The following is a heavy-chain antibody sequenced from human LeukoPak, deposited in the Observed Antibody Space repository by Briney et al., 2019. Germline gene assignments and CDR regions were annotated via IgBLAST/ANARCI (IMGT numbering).Heavy chain of an antibody. CDR3: ARDCGGGSCYGPYDAFDI. CDR1: GFTFSDYY. Sequence: GGSLRLSCAASGFTFSDYYMNWIRQAPGKGREWVSYISGSGSGANYADSVKGRFTISRDNAKNSLYLQMNSLRAEDTAVYYCARDCGGGSCYGPYDAFDIWGQGTMVTVSS. J-gene: IGHJ3*02. V-gene: IGHV3-11*06. D-gene: IGHD2-15*01. CDR2: ISGSGSGA.